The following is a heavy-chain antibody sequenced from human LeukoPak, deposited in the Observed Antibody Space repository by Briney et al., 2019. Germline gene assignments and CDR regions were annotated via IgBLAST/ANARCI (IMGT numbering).Heavy chain of an antibody. J-gene: IGHJ6*02. Sequence: GASVKVSCKVSGYTLTELSMHWVRQAPGKGLEWMGGFDPEDGETIYAQKFQGRVTMTEDTSTDTAYMELSSLRSEDTAVYYCATVPWTLPAAMEHYYYYGMDVWGQGTTVTVSS. CDR1: GYTLTELS. CDR2: FDPEDGET. CDR3: ATVPWTLPAAMEHYYYYGMDV. D-gene: IGHD2-2*01. V-gene: IGHV1-24*01.